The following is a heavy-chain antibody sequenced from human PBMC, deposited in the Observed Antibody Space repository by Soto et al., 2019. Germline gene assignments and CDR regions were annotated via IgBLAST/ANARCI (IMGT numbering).Heavy chain of an antibody. J-gene: IGHJ4*02. D-gene: IGHD3-9*01. CDR2: IYYSGST. Sequence: PSETLSLTCTVSGGSISSGGYYWSWIRQHPGKGLEWIGYIYYSGSTYYNPSLKSRVTISVDTSKNQFSLKLSSVTAADTAVYYCARAGEYYDILTGFEYWGQGTLVTVSS. V-gene: IGHV4-31*03. CDR3: ARAGEYYDILTGFEY. CDR1: GGSISSGGYY.